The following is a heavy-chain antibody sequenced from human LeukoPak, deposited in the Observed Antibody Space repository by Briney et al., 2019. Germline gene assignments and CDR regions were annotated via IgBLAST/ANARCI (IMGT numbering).Heavy chain of an antibody. V-gene: IGHV3-30-3*01. CDR1: GFTFSSYA. CDR2: ISYDGSNK. Sequence: GGSLRLSCAASGFTFSSYAMHWVRQAPGKGLEWVAVISYDGSNKYYADSVKGRFTISRDNSKNTLYLQMNSLRAEDTAVYYCAKDLRFGELFWNYYYGMDVWGQGTTVTVSS. D-gene: IGHD3-10*01. CDR3: AKDLRFGELFWNYYYGMDV. J-gene: IGHJ6*02.